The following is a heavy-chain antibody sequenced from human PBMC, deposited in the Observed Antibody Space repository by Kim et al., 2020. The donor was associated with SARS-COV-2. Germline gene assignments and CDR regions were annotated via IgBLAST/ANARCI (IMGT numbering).Heavy chain of an antibody. D-gene: IGHD3-3*01. CDR3: ARVGFLEWLKPSLQRHFD. V-gene: IGHV4-59*13. CDR1: GDSINNYY. Sequence: SETLSLTCTVSGDSINNYYWTWIRQPAGKGLEWIGYTFYTGSANYNPSLKSRVTMSVDTSKQQFSLRLTSVTAADAAVYYCARVGFLEWLKPSLQRHFD. J-gene: IGHJ2*01. CDR2: TFYTGSA.